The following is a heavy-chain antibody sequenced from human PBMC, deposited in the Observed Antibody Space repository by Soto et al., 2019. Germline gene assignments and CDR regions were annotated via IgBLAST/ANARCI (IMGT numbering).Heavy chain of an antibody. V-gene: IGHV1-69*01. CDR3: ARGLTLYSAVLHYFYAMGV. CDR2: FIPMFGTA. D-gene: IGHD2-8*01. J-gene: IGHJ6*02. Sequence: QVQLVQSGAEVKKPGSSVKVSCKVSGGTFKSYAISWLRQAPGQGLEWMGGFIPMFGTASYAQKFQGRVTITADESTSTNDMEVSSLRSEDTAIFFCARGLTLYSAVLHYFYAMGVWGQGTSVTISS. CDR1: GGTFKSYA.